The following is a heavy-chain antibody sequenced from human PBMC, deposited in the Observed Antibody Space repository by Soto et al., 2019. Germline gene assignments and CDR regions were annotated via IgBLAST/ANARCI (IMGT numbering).Heavy chain of an antibody. CDR2: IFPGDSDT. CDR3: ARRVAAHPYFDF. CDR1: GYIFANDW. D-gene: IGHD6-6*01. J-gene: IGHJ4*02. V-gene: IGHV5-51*01. Sequence: GESLKISCKGSGYIFANDWIAWVRQMPGKGLEWMGIIFPGDSDTRYSPSSQGQVTISADKSINTAYLQWSSLNASDTAVYYCARRVAAHPYFDFWGQGALVTVSS.